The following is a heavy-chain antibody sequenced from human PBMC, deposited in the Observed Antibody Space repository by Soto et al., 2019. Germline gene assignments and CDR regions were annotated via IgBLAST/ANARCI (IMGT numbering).Heavy chain of an antibody. J-gene: IGHJ5*02. CDR1: GDSISGGDYY. CDR2: IYYVGST. V-gene: IGHV4-30-4*02. CDR3: DRVIAATTVTLEWNWFDP. Sequence: SETLSLTXSVSGDSISGGDYYWSWVRQPPGKGLEWLEYIYYVGSTYYTPYLNSRLSILMDTSRNPLSLKLSSVTAADTAVYYCDRVIAATTVTLEWNWFDPWGQGTLVTVSS. D-gene: IGHD4-17*01.